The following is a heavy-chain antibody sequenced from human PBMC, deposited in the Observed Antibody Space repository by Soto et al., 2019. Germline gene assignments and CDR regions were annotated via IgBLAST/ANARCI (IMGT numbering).Heavy chain of an antibody. V-gene: IGHV4-34*01. CDR2: ISHSGSGT. D-gene: IGHD2-15*01. Sequence: QVQLQQWGAGLLKPSEALSLTCTVYGGSFSGNYWSWIRQPPGMGLEWIGEISHSGSGTNYNPSLKSLLTISVDTSKNQFSLKLSSVTAADTAMYYCARGHLPGGNTFYYDYWGQGTLVTVSS. J-gene: IGHJ4*02. CDR3: ARGHLPGGNTFYYDY. CDR1: GGSFSGNY.